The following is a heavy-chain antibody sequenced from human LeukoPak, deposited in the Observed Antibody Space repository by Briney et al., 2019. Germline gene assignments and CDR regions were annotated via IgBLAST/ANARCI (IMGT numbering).Heavy chain of an antibody. J-gene: IGHJ4*02. V-gene: IGHV3-66*01. CDR2: IYIGGTK. CDR3: AGDSYGWDYFDY. D-gene: IGHD5-18*01. Sequence: PTGGSLRLSCAASGFSVSNNYINWVRQAPGKGLEWVSVIYIGGTKYYADSVKGRFTISRDNSKNTVYLQMNSLRVEDTAVYYCAGDSYGWDYFDYWGQGTLVTVSS. CDR1: GFSVSNNY.